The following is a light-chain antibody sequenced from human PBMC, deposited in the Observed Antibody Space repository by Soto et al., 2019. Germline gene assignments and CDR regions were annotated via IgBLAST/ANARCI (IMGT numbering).Light chain of an antibody. CDR3: SSHTTSSTVYV. J-gene: IGLJ1*01. CDR1: TTDVADYYY. Sequence: QSVLTQPASVSESPGQSITISCTGATTDVADYYYVSWYQQHPGQAPKLIIYEVTNRPSGVSSRFSGSKSGNTAHLTISGLQAEDEADYYCSSHTTSSTVYVFGTGTKLTVL. CDR2: EVT. V-gene: IGLV2-14*01.